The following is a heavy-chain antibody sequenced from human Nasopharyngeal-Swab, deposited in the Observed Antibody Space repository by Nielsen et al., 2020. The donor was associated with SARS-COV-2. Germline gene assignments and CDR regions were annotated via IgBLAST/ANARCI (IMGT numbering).Heavy chain of an antibody. V-gene: IGHV1-8*01. CDR2: MNPNSGNT. CDR3: ARLSNYDFWSGYYAYMDV. D-gene: IGHD3-3*01. CDR1: GYTFTSYD. Sequence: ASVKVSCKASGYTFTSYDINWVRQATGQGLEWMGWMNPNSGNTGYAQKFQGRVIMTRNTSISTAYMELSSLRSEDTAVYYRARLSNYDFWSGYYAYMDVWGKGTTVTVSS. J-gene: IGHJ6*03.